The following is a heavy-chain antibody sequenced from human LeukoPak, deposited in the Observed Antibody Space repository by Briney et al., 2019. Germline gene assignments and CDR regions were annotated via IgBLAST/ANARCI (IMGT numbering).Heavy chain of an antibody. CDR3: AKDQTGSGWYNYYYYYYGMDV. D-gene: IGHD6-19*01. Sequence: PSETLSLACAVSGGSISSSNWWSWVRQPPGKGLEWIGEIYHSGSTNYNPSLKSRVTISVDKSKNQFSLKLSSVTAADTAVYYCAKDQTGSGWYNYYYYYYGMDVWGQGTTVTVSS. J-gene: IGHJ6*02. CDR2: IYHSGST. CDR1: GGSISSSNW. V-gene: IGHV4-4*02.